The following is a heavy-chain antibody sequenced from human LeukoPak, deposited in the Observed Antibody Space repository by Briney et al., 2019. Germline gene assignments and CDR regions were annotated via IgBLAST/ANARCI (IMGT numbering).Heavy chain of an antibody. CDR3: ARTVAALYYGMDV. CDR2: IYYSGST. J-gene: IGHJ6*02. V-gene: IGHV4-59*01. D-gene: IGHD6-25*01. Sequence: KPSETLSLTCTVSGGSISNYYWSWIRQPPGKGLEWIGYIYYSGSTNYNPSLKSRVTISVDTSKNQFSLKLSSVTAADTAVYYCARTVAALYYGMDVWGQGTTVTVSS. CDR1: GGSISNYY.